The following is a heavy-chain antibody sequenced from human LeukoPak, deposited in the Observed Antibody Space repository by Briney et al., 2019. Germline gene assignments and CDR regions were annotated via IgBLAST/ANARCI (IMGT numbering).Heavy chain of an antibody. J-gene: IGHJ4*02. CDR1: GFTFSSCA. CDR2: ISGSGGST. V-gene: IGHV3-23*01. D-gene: IGHD3-22*01. Sequence: PGGSLRLSCAASGFTFSSCAMSWVRQAPGEGLEWVSAISGSGGSTYYADSVKGRFTISRDNSKNTLYLQMNSLRAEDTAVYYCAKYYDSSGYFSYFDYWGQGTLVTVSS. CDR3: AKYYDSSGYFSYFDY.